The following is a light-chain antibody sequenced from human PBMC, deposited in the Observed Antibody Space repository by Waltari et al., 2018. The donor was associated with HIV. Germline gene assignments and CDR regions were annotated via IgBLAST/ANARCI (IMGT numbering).Light chain of an antibody. J-gene: IGLJ3*02. Sequence: QSVLTQPPSVSAAPGQKVTISCSGSSPTMGMDYVSWYQHVPGAAPRLLIYDNNKRPSGIPDRFSGSKSGTSATLGITGLQTGDEADYYCGTWDHRLSAGVFGGGTKLTVL. V-gene: IGLV1-51*01. CDR2: DNN. CDR3: GTWDHRLSAGV. CDR1: SPTMGMDY.